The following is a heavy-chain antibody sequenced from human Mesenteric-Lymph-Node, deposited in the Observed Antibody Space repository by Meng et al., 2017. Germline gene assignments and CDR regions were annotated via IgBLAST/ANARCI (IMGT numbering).Heavy chain of an antibody. CDR1: GFSFSSYA. V-gene: IGHV3-23*01. CDR3: AKRRYYYDSSGYYYFDY. D-gene: IGHD3-22*01. Sequence: GESLKISCAASGFSFSSYAISWVRQAPGKGLEWVSTLTNNGGSAYYADSVKGRFTISRDNSKNTLYLQMSSLGADDTAVYYCAKRRYYYDSSGYYYFDYWGQGTLVTVSS. J-gene: IGHJ4*02. CDR2: LTNNGGSA.